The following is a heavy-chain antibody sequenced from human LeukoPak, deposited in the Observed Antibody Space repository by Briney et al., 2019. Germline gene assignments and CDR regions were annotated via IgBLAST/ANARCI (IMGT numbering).Heavy chain of an antibody. Sequence: ASVKVSCKASGYTFTSYGISWVRQAPGQGLEWMGWISTYNGNTNYAQKLQGRVTMTTDTSTSTAYMELRSLRSDDTAVYYCARDGYHTSSWQGDVFDIWGQGTMVTVSS. CDR2: ISTYNGNT. CDR1: GYTFTSYG. J-gene: IGHJ3*02. V-gene: IGHV1-18*01. CDR3: ARDGYHTSSWQGDVFDI. D-gene: IGHD6-13*01.